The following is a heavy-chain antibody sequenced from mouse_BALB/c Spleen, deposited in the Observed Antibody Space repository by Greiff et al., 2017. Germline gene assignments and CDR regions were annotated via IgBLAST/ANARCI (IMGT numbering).Heavy chain of an antibody. V-gene: IGHV5-9-3*01. CDR1: GFTFSSYA. J-gene: IGHJ3*01. CDR2: ISSGGSYT. D-gene: IGHD1-1*01. CDR3: ARRGIITTKGFAY. Sequence: EVQGVESGGGLVKPGGSLKLSCAASGFTFSSYAMSWVRQTPEKRLEWVATISSGGSYTYYPDSVKGRFTISRDNAKNTLYLQMSSLRSEDTAMYYCARRGIITTKGFAYWGQGTLVTVSA.